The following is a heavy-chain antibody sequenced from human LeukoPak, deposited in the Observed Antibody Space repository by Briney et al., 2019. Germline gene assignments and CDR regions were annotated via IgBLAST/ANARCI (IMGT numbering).Heavy chain of an antibody. D-gene: IGHD5-18*01. V-gene: IGHV3-23*01. CDR2: ISGSGGST. J-gene: IGHJ4*02. CDR3: AKDLSRYSYGSGDY. Sequence: PGGFLRLSCAASGFTFSSYAMSWVRQAPGKGLEWVSAISGSGGSTYYADSVKGRFTISRDNSKNTLYLQMNSLRAEDTAVYYCAKDLSRYSYGSGDYWGQGTLVTVSS. CDR1: GFTFSSYA.